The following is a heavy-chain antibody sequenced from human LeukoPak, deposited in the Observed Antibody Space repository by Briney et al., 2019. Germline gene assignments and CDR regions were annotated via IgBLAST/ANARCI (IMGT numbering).Heavy chain of an antibody. Sequence: ASVKVSCKASGGTFSSYAISWVRQAPGQGLEWMGGIIPIFGTANYAQKFQGRVTITTDESTSTAYMELSSLRSEDTAVYYCARETLFAGDQGAFDIWGQGTMVTVSS. CDR2: IIPIFGTA. CDR1: GGTFSSYA. V-gene: IGHV1-69*05. D-gene: IGHD7-27*01. J-gene: IGHJ3*02. CDR3: ARETLFAGDQGAFDI.